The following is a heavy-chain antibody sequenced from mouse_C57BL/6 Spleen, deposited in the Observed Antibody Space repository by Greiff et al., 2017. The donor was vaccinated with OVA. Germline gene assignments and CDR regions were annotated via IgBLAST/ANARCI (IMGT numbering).Heavy chain of an antibody. CDR2: ISSGSSTI. V-gene: IGHV5-17*01. CDR3: ARFYYGSSLYAMDY. J-gene: IGHJ4*01. D-gene: IGHD1-1*01. Sequence: EVQLVESGGGLVKPGGSLKLSCAASGFTFSDYGMHWVRQAPEKGLEWVAYISSGSSTIDYADTVKGRFTISRDKATNTLFLQLTRLSSEDTAMYYCARFYYGSSLYAMDYWGQGTSVTVSS. CDR1: GFTFSDYG.